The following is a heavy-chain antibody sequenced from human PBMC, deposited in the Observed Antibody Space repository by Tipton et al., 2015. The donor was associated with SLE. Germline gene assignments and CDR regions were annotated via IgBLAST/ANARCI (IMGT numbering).Heavy chain of an antibody. J-gene: IGHJ4*02. CDR3: AKGRTVDEDSFDY. CDR2: IYSGGSST. Sequence: GSLRLSCAASGFTFSSYAMSWVRQAPGKGLEWASVIYSGGSSTYYADSVKGRFTISRYNSKNTLYLQMNSLRAEDTDVYYCAKGRTVDEDSFDYWGQGTLATFSS. D-gene: IGHD7-27*01. V-gene: IGHV3-23*03. CDR1: GFTFSSYA.